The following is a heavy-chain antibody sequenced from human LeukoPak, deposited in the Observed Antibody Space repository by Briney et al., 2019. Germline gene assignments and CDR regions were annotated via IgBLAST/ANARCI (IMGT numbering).Heavy chain of an antibody. CDR2: VYVSGST. V-gene: IGHV4-59*12. Sequence: SETLSLTCTVSHDSISNYYWSWIRQPPGKGLEWIGYVYVSGSTDYNPSLKSRVTMSVDTSKNQFSLKLSSVTAADTAVYYCARDKGYSSSVDWFDPWGQGTLVTVSS. D-gene: IGHD6-6*01. J-gene: IGHJ5*02. CDR3: ARDKGYSSSVDWFDP. CDR1: HDSISNYY.